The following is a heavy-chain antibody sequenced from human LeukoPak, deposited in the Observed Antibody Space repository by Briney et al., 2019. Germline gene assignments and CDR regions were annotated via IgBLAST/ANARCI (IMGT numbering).Heavy chain of an antibody. CDR2: ISYDGSNK. V-gene: IGHV3-30*18. CDR1: GFTFSSYG. D-gene: IGHD3-3*01. J-gene: IGHJ4*02. Sequence: GGSLRLSCAASGFTFSSYGMHWVRQAPGKGLEWVAVISYDGSNKYYADSVKGRFTISRDNSKNTLYLQMNSLRAEDTAVYYCAKTSWAYDFWSGYQLDYWGQGTLVTVSS. CDR3: AKTSWAYDFWSGYQLDY.